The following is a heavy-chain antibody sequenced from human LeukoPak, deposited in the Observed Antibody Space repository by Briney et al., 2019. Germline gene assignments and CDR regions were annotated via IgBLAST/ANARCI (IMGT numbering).Heavy chain of an antibody. V-gene: IGHV4-4*02. Sequence: SGGSIXXSNYXXWVRXXXGXXXXWIGEIYHXGSTNHNPSLKSRGTISGDKSKTQSSLKLNSVTAADTAVYYCARAGQGYCTSAGCFLSLDYWGQGTLVTVSP. CDR2: IYHXGST. D-gene: IGHD2-2*01. CDR3: ARAGQGYCTSAGCFLSLDY. CDR1: GGSIXXSNY. J-gene: IGHJ4*02.